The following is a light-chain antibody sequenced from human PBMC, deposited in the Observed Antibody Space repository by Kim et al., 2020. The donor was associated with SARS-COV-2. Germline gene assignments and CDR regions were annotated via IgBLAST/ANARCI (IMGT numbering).Light chain of an antibody. Sequence: EIVMTQSPATLAVSPGERPTLSCRASESVRSKLAWYQQKPGQAPRLLIYGASTRATGIPARFSGSGSGTEFTLTISSLQSEDFAVYYCQQYNNWPRTFGQGTRVEIK. CDR1: ESVRSK. CDR2: GAS. J-gene: IGKJ1*01. CDR3: QQYNNWPRT. V-gene: IGKV3-15*01.